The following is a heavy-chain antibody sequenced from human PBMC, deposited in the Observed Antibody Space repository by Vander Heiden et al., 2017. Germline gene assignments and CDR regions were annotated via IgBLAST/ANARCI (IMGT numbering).Heavy chain of an antibody. CDR2: ISNSGNSI. Sequence: QVQLVESGGGLVKPGGSLRLSRAASGFTFSNYYMSWIRQAPGKGLEWVSYISNSGNSIFYVDSVKGRFTISRDNAKNSLYLQMNSLRAEDTAVYYCAGRDGWFDPWGQGTLVTVSS. V-gene: IGHV3-11*01. CDR3: AGRDGWFDP. CDR1: GFTFSNYY. J-gene: IGHJ5*02.